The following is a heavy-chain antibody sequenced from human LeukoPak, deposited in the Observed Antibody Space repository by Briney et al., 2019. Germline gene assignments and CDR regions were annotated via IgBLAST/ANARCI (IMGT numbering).Heavy chain of an antibody. J-gene: IGHJ6*02. Sequence: EASVKVSCKASGGTYSSYTISWVRQAPGQGLEWMGRIIPILGIANYAQKFQGRVTITADKSTSTAYMELSSLRSEDTAVYYCAREAFDYYSMDVWGQGTTVTVSS. D-gene: IGHD3-3*02. CDR2: IIPILGIA. CDR1: GGTYSSYT. CDR3: AREAFDYYSMDV. V-gene: IGHV1-69*04.